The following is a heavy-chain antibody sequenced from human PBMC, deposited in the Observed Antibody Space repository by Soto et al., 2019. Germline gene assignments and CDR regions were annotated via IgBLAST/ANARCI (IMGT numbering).Heavy chain of an antibody. D-gene: IGHD3-3*01. CDR1: GFTFSSYS. V-gene: IGHV3-21*01. CDR2: ISSSSSYI. J-gene: IGHJ5*02. Sequence: GGALRLSCAASGFTFSSYSMNWVRQAPGKGLEWVSSISSSSSYIYYADSVKGRFTISRDNAKNSLYLQMNSLRAEDTAVYYCARPAYYDFWSGWPFDPWGQGTLVTVSS. CDR3: ARPAYYDFWSGWPFDP.